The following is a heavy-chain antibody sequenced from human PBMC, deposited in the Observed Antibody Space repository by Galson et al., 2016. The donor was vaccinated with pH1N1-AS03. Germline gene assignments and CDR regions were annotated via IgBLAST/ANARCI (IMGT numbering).Heavy chain of an antibody. CDR2: IDSDGSNT. J-gene: IGHJ4*02. CDR3: AYPFGLP. CDR1: GFTFSSYW. V-gene: IGHV3-74*01. D-gene: IGHD2/OR15-2a*01. Sequence: SLRLSCAASGFTFSSYWMHWVRHLPGKGLVWVSGIDSDGSNTYYADSVRGRFTISRDNAKNTLYLQMNSLRAEDTALYYCAYPFGLPWGQGTLITVSS.